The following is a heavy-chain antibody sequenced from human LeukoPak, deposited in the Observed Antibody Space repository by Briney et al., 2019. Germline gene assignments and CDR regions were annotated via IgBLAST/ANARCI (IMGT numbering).Heavy chain of an antibody. CDR1: GYTFTSYG. D-gene: IGHD6-19*01. CDR2: ISAYNGNT. CDR3: ARDHDLVAVAGTGKIDY. V-gene: IGHV1-18*01. J-gene: IGHJ4*02. Sequence: GASVKVSCKASGYTFTSYGISWVRQAPGQGLEWMGWISAYNGNTNYAQKLQGRATMTTDTSTSTAYMELRSLRSDDTAVYYCARDHDLVAVAGTGKIDYWGQGTLVTVSS.